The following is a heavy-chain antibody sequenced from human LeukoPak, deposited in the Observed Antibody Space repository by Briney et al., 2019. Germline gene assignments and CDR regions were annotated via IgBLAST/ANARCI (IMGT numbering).Heavy chain of an antibody. J-gene: IGHJ3*02. CDR2: INPNSGGT. Sequence: ASVKVSCKASGYTFTSNYMLWVRQAPGQGLEWMGRINPNSGGTNYAQKFQGRVTMTRDTSISTAYMELSRLRSDDTAVYYCARDEEGAFDIWGQGTMVTVSS. CDR3: ARDEEGAFDI. V-gene: IGHV1-2*06. CDR1: GYTFTSNY.